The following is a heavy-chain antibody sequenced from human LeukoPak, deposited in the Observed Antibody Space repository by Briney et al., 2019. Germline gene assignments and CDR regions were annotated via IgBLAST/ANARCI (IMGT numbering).Heavy chain of an antibody. V-gene: IGHV3-72*01. CDR3: ARAGYSGSYFTPYDAFDI. J-gene: IGHJ3*02. Sequence: QTGGSLRLSCAASGLSFSTYSMNWVRQAPGKGLEWVGRTRNKANSYTTEYAASVKGRFTISRDDSKNSLYLQMNSLKTEDTAVYYCARAGYSGSYFTPYDAFDIWGQGTMVTVSS. CDR1: GLSFSTYS. CDR2: TRNKANSYTT. D-gene: IGHD1-26*01.